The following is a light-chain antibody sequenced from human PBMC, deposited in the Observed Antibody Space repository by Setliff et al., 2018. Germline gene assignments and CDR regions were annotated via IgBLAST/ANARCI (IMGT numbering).Light chain of an antibody. Sequence: QSALTHPASVSGSPEQSITISCTGEFGAYGSAYVSWYQQHPDKAPKLIIYDVNNRPSGISHRFSGSNSANTASLTISGLQAEDEAEYFCASKTGPGTYVFGTGTKVTVL. J-gene: IGLJ1*01. CDR1: FGAYGSAY. CDR3: ASKTGPGTYV. CDR2: DVN. V-gene: IGLV2-14*03.